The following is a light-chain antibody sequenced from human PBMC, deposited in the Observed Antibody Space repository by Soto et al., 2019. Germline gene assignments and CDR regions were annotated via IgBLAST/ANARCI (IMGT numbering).Light chain of an antibody. CDR1: SSNIGAEYD. Sequence: QSVLTQPPSVSGAPGQRVTISCTGSSSNIGAEYDVHWYQQLPGTVPKLLLYGNNNRPSGVPDRFSGSQSGTSASLAIPGLHAEDEADYYCHSYDSSFRGVFGTGTKVTVL. V-gene: IGLV1-40*01. CDR3: HSYDSSFRGV. J-gene: IGLJ1*01. CDR2: GNN.